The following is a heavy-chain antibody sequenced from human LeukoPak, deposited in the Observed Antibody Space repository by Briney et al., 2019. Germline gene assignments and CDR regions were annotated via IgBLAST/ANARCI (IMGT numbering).Heavy chain of an antibody. CDR3: AKAWAAAGTFAS. J-gene: IGHJ4*02. CDR1: GFTFSSYA. Sequence: QAGGSLRLSCAASGFTFSSYAMSWVRQAPGKGLEWVSTIIGSGGDTYYADSVKGRFTISRDTSKNTLYLQMNSLRAEDTAVYYCAKAWAAAGTFASWGQGTLVTVSS. CDR2: IIGSGGDT. V-gene: IGHV3-23*01. D-gene: IGHD6-13*01.